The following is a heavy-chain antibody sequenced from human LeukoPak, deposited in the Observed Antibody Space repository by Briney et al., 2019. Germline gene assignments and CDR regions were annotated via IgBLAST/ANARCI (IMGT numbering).Heavy chain of an antibody. CDR3: ATVLGDSSGYYYFGAFDI. J-gene: IGHJ3*02. D-gene: IGHD3-22*01. CDR2: FDPEDGET. V-gene: IGHV1-24*01. Sequence: ASVKVSCKVSGYTLTELSMHWVRQAPGKGLEWMGGFDPEDGETIYAQKFQDRVTMTEDTSTDTAYMELSSLRSEDTAVYYCATVLGDSSGYYYFGAFDIWGQGTKVTVSS. CDR1: GYTLTELS.